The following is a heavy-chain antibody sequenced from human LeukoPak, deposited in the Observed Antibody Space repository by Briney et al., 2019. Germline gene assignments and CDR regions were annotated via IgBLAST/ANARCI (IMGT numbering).Heavy chain of an antibody. CDR3: AKAMSKGRTLTPYFDY. D-gene: IGHD2-2*01. V-gene: IGHV3-30*18. CDR2: ISSDGNTN. J-gene: IGHJ4*02. Sequence: PGGSLRLSCVAAGFTFSTYGIHSVRQPQGKGLEWVAVISSDGNTNQYADSVQGRFFISRDTPMNTVHLQLNNLRPEDTAVFYCAKAMSKGRTLTPYFDYWGQGALVTVSS. CDR1: GFTFSTYG.